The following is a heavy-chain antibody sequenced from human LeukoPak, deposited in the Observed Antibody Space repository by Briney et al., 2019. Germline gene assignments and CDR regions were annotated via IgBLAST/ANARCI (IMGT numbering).Heavy chain of an antibody. CDR2: INPDGSQK. J-gene: IGHJ4*02. V-gene: IGHV3-7*01. CDR1: GFTFSGNW. D-gene: IGHD5-24*01. CDR3: AKLLGTATTYDS. Sequence: GGSLTLSCEASGFTFSGNWMSWVRQAPGKGLEWVASINPDGSQKLYVDSVKGRFTISRDNTKSSLYLQMNSQGAEDTAMYYCAKLLGTATTYDSWGQGTRVTVSS.